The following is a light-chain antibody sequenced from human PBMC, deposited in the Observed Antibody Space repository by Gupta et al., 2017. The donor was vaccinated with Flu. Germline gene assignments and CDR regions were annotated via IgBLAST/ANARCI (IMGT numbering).Light chain of an antibody. CDR2: AAY. Sequence: DIQMTQSPSSLSASVGDTVTITCRASQGIRDYLGWYQQKPGRVPKALIYAAYDLQRGVPSRFSGSASGTEFTLTITSLQAEDFATYYCGQHVRYPWTFGQGTTVDI. CDR3: GQHVRYPWT. CDR1: QGIRDY. J-gene: IGKJ1*01. V-gene: IGKV1-17*01.